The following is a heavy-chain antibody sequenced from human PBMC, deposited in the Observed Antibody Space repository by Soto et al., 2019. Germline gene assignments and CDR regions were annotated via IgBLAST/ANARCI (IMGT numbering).Heavy chain of an antibody. Sequence: GASVKVSCTASGFTFTNSAVQWVRQARGQRLEWIGWIVVGSGNTNYAQKFQERVTITRDLSTSTAYMELSSLRSEDTAVYYCAAASYYDILTGDFDSWGQGTLVTVSS. CDR2: IVVGSGNT. V-gene: IGHV1-58*01. J-gene: IGHJ4*02. D-gene: IGHD3-9*01. CDR3: AAASYYDILTGDFDS. CDR1: GFTFTNSA.